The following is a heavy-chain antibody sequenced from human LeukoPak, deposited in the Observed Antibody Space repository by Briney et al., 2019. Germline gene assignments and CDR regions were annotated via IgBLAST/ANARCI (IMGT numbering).Heavy chain of an antibody. J-gene: IGHJ4*02. Sequence: GGSLRLSCAASGSTFSRYWMSWVRQAPGKGLEWVANIRQDGSEEYYVDSVKGRFTISRDNAKNSLYLQMNSLRAEDTAVYYCARDNEAAGYYFDYWGQGTLVTVSS. CDR1: GSTFSRYW. CDR3: ARDNEAAGYYFDY. V-gene: IGHV3-7*01. D-gene: IGHD6-25*01. CDR2: IRQDGSEE.